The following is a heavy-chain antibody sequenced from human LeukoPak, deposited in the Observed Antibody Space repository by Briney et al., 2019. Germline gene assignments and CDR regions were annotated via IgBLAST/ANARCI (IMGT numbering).Heavy chain of an antibody. D-gene: IGHD5-12*01. J-gene: IGHJ4*02. CDR2: VGISSGNT. V-gene: IGHV3-11*06. CDR3: ARDFRYAFDN. CDR1: GFTFSDYS. Sequence: GGSLRLSCAASGFTFSDYSMNWMRQAPGKGLEWISYVGISSGNTKYADSVKGRFTISGDSAKNSVYLQMNSLRVEDTAVYYCARDFRYAFDNWGQGTLVTVSS.